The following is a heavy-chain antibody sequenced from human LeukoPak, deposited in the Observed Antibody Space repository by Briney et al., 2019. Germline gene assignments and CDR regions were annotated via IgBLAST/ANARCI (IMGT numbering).Heavy chain of an antibody. CDR1: GYSISSGYD. Sequence: SETLSLTCAVSGYSISSGYDRGWIRQPPGKGLEWIGSIYHRGSTYYNPSLKSRVTISVDTSKNQLSLKLSSVTAADTAVYYCARRWFGEIDYWGQGTLVTVSS. CDR2: IYHRGST. D-gene: IGHD3-10*01. J-gene: IGHJ4*02. V-gene: IGHV4-38-2*01. CDR3: ARRWFGEIDY.